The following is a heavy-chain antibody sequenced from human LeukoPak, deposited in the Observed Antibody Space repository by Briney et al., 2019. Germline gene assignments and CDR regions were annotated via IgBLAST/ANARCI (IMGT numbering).Heavy chain of an antibody. J-gene: IGHJ4*02. D-gene: IGHD1-1*01. CDR3: ARDWKETEDY. CDR2: INPSGGST. Sequence: GAPVKVSCKASGYTFTSYYMHWVRQAPGQGLEWMGIINPSGGSTSYTQKFQARVTMTRDTSTSTVYMELSSLRSEDTAVYYCARDWKETEDYWGQGTLVTVSS. CDR1: GYTFTSYY. V-gene: IGHV1-46*01.